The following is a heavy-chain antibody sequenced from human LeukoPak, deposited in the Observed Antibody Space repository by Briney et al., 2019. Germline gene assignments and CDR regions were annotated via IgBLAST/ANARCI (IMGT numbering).Heavy chain of an antibody. Sequence: GASVKVSCKASGYTFTSYYMHWVRQAPGQGLEWMGIINPSGGSTSHAQKFQGRVTMTRDMSTSTVYMELSSLRSEDTAVYYCARGGAYSGSKRYYFDYWGQGTLVTVSS. J-gene: IGHJ4*02. CDR1: GYTFTSYY. D-gene: IGHD1-26*01. V-gene: IGHV1-46*01. CDR2: INPSGGST. CDR3: ARGGAYSGSKRYYFDY.